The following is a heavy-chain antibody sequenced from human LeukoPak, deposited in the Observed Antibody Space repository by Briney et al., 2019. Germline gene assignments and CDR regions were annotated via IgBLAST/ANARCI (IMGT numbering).Heavy chain of an antibody. V-gene: IGHV3-30-3*01. D-gene: IGHD3-22*01. Sequence: GGSLRLSCAASGFTFSSYAMHWVRQAPGKGLEWGAVISYDGSNKYYADSVKGRFTISRDNSKNTLYLQMNSLRAEDTAVYYCARSGYGDSSGYYYGGDYWGQGTLVTVSS. CDR3: ARSGYGDSSGYYYGGDY. CDR2: ISYDGSNK. CDR1: GFTFSSYA. J-gene: IGHJ4*02.